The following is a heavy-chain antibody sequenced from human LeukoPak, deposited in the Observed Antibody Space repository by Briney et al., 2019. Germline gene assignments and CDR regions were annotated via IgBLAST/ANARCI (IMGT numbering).Heavy chain of an antibody. V-gene: IGHV4-30-2*01. CDR3: ARRERGYCSSTSCHEYFQH. CDR1: GDSVSSGVYY. Sequence: SQTLSLTCTVSGDSVSSGVYYWSWIRQPPGKGLEWIGYIYHTGTNYYNPSLKSRVTMSIDRSKNQFSLELSSVTAADTAVYYCARRERGYCSSTSCHEYFQHWGQGTLVTVSS. J-gene: IGHJ1*01. D-gene: IGHD2-2*01. CDR2: IYHTGTN.